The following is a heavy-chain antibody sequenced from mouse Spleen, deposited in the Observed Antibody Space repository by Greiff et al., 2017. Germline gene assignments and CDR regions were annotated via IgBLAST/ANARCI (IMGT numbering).Heavy chain of an antibody. V-gene: IGHV1-76*01. CDR2: IYPGSGNT. CDR1: GYTFTDYY. CDR3: ARSPTGEFAY. D-gene: IGHD4-1*02. Sequence: QVQLQQSGAELVRPGASVKLSCKASGYTFTDYYINWVKQRPGQGLEWIARIYPGSGNTYYNEKFKGKATLTAEKSSSTAYMQLSSLTSEDSAVYFCARSPTGEFAYWGQGTLVTVSA. J-gene: IGHJ3*01.